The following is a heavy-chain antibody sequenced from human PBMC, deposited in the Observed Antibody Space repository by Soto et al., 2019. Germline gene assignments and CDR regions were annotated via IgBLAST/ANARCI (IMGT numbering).Heavy chain of an antibody. CDR3: ARNLKGVYAINYYYYYMDV. CDR1: GYTFTSYD. V-gene: IGHV1-8*01. Sequence: ASVKVSCKASGYTFTSYDINWVRQATGQGLEWMGWMNPNSGNTGYAQKFQGRVTMTRNTSISTAYMELSSLRSEDTAVYYCARNLKGVYAINYYYYYMDVWGKGTTVTVSS. CDR2: MNPNSGNT. D-gene: IGHD2-8*01. J-gene: IGHJ6*03.